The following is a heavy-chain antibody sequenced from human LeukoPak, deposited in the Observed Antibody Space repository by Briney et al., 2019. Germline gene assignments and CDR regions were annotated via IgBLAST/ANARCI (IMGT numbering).Heavy chain of an antibody. Sequence: PGGSLRLSCAASTFIFSDYAMTWVRQAPGKGLERVSTISGGGDATYYAHSVKGRFAVSRDNSKKTLYLQLNSLRAEDTAVYYCTRDQRKYCSRTTCFVFDIWGQGTVVSVSS. J-gene: IGHJ3*02. D-gene: IGHD2-2*01. V-gene: IGHV3-23*01. CDR1: TFIFSDYA. CDR3: TRDQRKYCSRTTCFVFDI. CDR2: ISGGGDAT.